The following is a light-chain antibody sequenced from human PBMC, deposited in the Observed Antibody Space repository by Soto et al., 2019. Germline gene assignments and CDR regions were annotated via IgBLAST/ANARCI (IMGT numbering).Light chain of an antibody. Sequence: EIVLTQSPGTLSLSPGERATLSCRASQSVSSSYLAWYQQKPGQAPRLLIYGASSRATGIPDRFSGSGSETDFTLTISRLEPEDFAVYYCQQYGRSSWMFGQGTKVEIK. CDR3: QQYGRSSWM. V-gene: IGKV3-20*01. CDR1: QSVSSSY. J-gene: IGKJ1*01. CDR2: GAS.